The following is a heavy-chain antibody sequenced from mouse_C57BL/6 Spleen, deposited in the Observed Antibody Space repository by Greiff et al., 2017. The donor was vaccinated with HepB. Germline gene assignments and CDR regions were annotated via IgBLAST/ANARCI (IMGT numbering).Heavy chain of an antibody. Sequence: EVKLMESGGGLVKPGGSLKLSCAASGFTFSDYGMHWVRQAPEKGLEWVAYIGSGSSTIYYADTVKGRFTISRDNAKNTLFLQMTSLRSEDTAMYYCARYDYDENYAMDYWGQGTSVTVSS. CDR2: IGSGSSTI. V-gene: IGHV5-17*01. J-gene: IGHJ4*01. D-gene: IGHD2-4*01. CDR1: GFTFSDYG. CDR3: ARYDYDENYAMDY.